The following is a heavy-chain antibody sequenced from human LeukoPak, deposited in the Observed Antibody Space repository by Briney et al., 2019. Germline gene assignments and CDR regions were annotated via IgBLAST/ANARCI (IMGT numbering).Heavy chain of an antibody. CDR3: TREATMIVVTGAFDY. CDR2: IRSKAYGGTT. Sequence: PGGSLRLSCTASGFTFGDYAMSWVRQAPGKGLEWVGFIRSKAYGGTTEYAASVKGRFTISRDDSKSIAYLQMNSLKTEDTAVYYCTREATMIVVTGAFDYWAREPWSPSPQ. V-gene: IGHV3-49*04. CDR1: GFTFGDYA. D-gene: IGHD3-22*01. J-gene: IGHJ4*02.